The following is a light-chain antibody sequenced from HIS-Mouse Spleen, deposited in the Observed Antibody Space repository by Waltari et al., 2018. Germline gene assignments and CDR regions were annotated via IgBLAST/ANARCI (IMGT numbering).Light chain of an antibody. CDR3: YSTDSSGNHRV. CDR2: EDS. J-gene: IGLJ2*01. V-gene: IGLV3-10*01. Sequence: SYELTQPPSVSVSPGQTARITCSGDALQKKYAYWYQQKSGHAPVLVIYEDSKRPSGIPGRFSGSSSGTMATLTISGAQVEDEADYYCYSTDSSGNHRVFGGGTKLTVL. CDR1: ALQKKY.